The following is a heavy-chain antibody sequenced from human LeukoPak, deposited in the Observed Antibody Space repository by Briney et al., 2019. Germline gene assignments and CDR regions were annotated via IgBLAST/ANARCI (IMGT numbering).Heavy chain of an antibody. J-gene: IGHJ4*02. CDR3: ARGRRSITMIGTGRKYFDY. D-gene: IGHD3-22*01. V-gene: IGHV4-34*01. Sequence: SETLSLTCAVYGGSFSGYYWSWLRQPPGKGLEWIGEINHSGSTNYNPSLTSRVTISVDTSKNQFSLKLSSVTAADTAVYYCARGRRSITMIGTGRKYFDYWGQGTLVTVSS. CDR1: GGSFSGYY. CDR2: INHSGST.